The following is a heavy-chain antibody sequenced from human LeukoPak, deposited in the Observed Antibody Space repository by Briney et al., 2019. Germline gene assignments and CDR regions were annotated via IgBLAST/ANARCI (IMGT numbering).Heavy chain of an antibody. J-gene: IGHJ4*02. CDR2: ISYDGSNK. CDR1: GFTFSRNG. Sequence: GGSLLLSCAASGFTFSRNGMHWGRQAPGKGLEWVAAISYDGSNKWHADSVKGRFTISRDNSKHTLYLQMNSLRAEDTAVYYCARGGYWGDYVIDFWGPGTLVTVSS. CDR3: ARGGYWGDYVIDF. V-gene: IGHV3-30*03. D-gene: IGHD4-17*01.